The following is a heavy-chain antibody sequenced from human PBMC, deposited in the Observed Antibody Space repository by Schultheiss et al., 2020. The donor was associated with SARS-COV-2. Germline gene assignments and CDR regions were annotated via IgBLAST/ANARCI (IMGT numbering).Heavy chain of an antibody. V-gene: IGHV3-33*08. CDR2: IWYDGSNK. D-gene: IGHD1-26*01. CDR1: GFTFSNFA. CDR3: ARDHSGHDY. Sequence: GESLKISCLASGFTFSNFAVHWVRQAPGKGLEWVAVIWYDGSNKYYADSVKGRFTISRDNSKNTLYLQMNSLRAEDTAVYYCARDHSGHDYWGQGTLVTVSS. J-gene: IGHJ4*02.